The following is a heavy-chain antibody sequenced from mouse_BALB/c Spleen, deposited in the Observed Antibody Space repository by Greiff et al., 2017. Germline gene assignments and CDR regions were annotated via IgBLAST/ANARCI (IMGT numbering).Heavy chain of an antibody. CDR2: INPSNGRT. Sequence: QVQLQQSGAELVKPGASVKLSCKASGYTFTSYYMYWVKQRPGQGLEWIGEINPSNGRTNYNEKFKSKATLTVDKSSSTAYMQLSSLTSEDSAVYYCARGGNYENWFAYWGQGTLVTVSA. CDR1: GYTFTSYY. J-gene: IGHJ3*01. V-gene: IGHV1S81*02. D-gene: IGHD2-1*01. CDR3: ARGGNYENWFAY.